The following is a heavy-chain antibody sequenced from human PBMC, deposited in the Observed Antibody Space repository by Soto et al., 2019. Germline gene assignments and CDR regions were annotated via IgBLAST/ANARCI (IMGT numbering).Heavy chain of an antibody. Sequence: PGGSLRLSCEASGFTFNTYSMHWVRQPPGKGLEWLAAIWYDGTQKYYADSVKGRFTISRDNSKNTLYLQMNSLRADDTAVYYCAKNLQPSIVVVPTALDYWGQGTLVTVSS. CDR3: AKNLQPSIVVVPTALDY. J-gene: IGHJ4*02. CDR1: GFTFNTYS. V-gene: IGHV3-33*06. CDR2: IWYDGTQK. D-gene: IGHD2-2*01.